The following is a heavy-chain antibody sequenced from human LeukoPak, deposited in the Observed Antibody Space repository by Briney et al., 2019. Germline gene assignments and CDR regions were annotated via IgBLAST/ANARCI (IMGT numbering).Heavy chain of an antibody. V-gene: IGHV1-69*02. Sequence: ASVKVSCKASGGTFSSYTISWVRQAPGQGLEWMGRIIPILGIANYARKFQGRVTITADKSTSTAYMELSSLRSEDTAVYYCARADYYDSSGEFDYWGQGTLVTVSS. CDR1: GGTFSSYT. CDR2: IIPILGIA. J-gene: IGHJ4*02. CDR3: ARADYYDSSGEFDY. D-gene: IGHD3-22*01.